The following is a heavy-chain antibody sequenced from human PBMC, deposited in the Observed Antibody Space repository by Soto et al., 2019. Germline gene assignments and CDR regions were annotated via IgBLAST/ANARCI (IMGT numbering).Heavy chain of an antibody. J-gene: IGHJ4*02. D-gene: IGHD6-19*01. V-gene: IGHV3-30*18. CDR3: AKRHSSGWYHLDY. Sequence: GGSLRLSCAASGFTFSTFGMHWVRQAPGKGLEWVAVISYDESNKYYADYVKGRFTISRDNSKSTLYLQMNSLRAEDTAVYYCAKRHSSGWYHLDYWGQGTLVTVSS. CDR2: ISYDESNK. CDR1: GFTFSTFG.